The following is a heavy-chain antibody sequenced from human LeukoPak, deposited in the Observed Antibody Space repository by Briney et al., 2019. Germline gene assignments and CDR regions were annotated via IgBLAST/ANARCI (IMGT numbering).Heavy chain of an antibody. CDR3: ARIAVAGTDFDY. CDR1: GSSISSSSYY. CDR2: IYYSGST. J-gene: IGHJ4*02. D-gene: IGHD6-19*01. V-gene: IGHV4-39*01. Sequence: SETLSLTCTVSGSSISSSSYYWGWIRQPPGKGLEWIGSIYYSGSTYYNPSLKSRVTISVDTSKNQFSLKLSSVTAADTAVYYCARIAVAGTDFDYWGQGTLVTVSS.